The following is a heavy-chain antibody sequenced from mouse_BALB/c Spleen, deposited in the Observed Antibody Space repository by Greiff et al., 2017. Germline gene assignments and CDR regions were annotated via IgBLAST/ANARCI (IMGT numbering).Heavy chain of an antibody. CDR1: GFTFSSYY. CDR2: INSNGGST. CDR3: ARHYYGSSLYYFDY. D-gene: IGHD1-1*01. Sequence: EVKVVESGGGLVKLGGSLKLSCAASGFTFSSYYMSWVRQTPEKRLELVAAINSNGGSTYYPDTVKGRFTISRDNAKNTLYLQMSSLKSEDTALYYCARHYYGSSLYYFDYWGQGTTLTVSS. J-gene: IGHJ2*01. V-gene: IGHV5-6-2*01.